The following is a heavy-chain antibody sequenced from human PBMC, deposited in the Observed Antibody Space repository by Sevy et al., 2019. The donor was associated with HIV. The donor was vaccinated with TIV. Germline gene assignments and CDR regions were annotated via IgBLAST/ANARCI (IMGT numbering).Heavy chain of an antibody. CDR3: ARGYRSSYYFDY. CDR2: IDYSGST. CDR1: GASMRHYY. Sequence: SETLSLTCTGFGASMRHYYWTWIRQPPGKGLEWIGYIDYSGSTNYNPSLKTRVTISVDTSKDQFSLKLSSVTAADTAVYYCARGYRSSYYFDYWGQGARVTVSS. V-gene: IGHV4-59*01. D-gene: IGHD6-6*01. J-gene: IGHJ4*02.